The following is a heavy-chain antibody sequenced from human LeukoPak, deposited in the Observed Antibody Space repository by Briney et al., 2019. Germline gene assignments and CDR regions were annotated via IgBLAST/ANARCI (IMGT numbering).Heavy chain of an antibody. D-gene: IGHD1-26*01. CDR3: AREFSGSNYGFPFDY. CDR2: ISSSSSTI. Sequence: GGSLRLSCAASGFTFSNYAMSWVRQAPGKGLAWVSYISSSSSTIYYADSVKGRFTISRDNAKNSLYLQMNSLRAEDTAVYYCAREFSGSNYGFPFDYWGQGTLVTVSS. CDR1: GFTFSNYA. V-gene: IGHV3-48*01. J-gene: IGHJ4*02.